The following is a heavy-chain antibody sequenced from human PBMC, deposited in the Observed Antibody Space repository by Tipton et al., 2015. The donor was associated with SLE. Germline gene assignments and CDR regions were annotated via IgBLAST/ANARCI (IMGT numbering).Heavy chain of an antibody. D-gene: IGHD4-17*01. CDR1: GFTLSDYY. CDR3: ATLGDSYYYYGMDV. Sequence: SLRLSCAASGFTLSDYYMSWIRQAPGKGLQWVAYISSSGSMKYYSDSVKGRFTISRDNAKNTLYLQMNSLRAEDTAVYYCATLGDSYYYYGMDVWGQGTTVTVSS. V-gene: IGHV3-11*04. CDR2: ISSSGSMK. J-gene: IGHJ6*02.